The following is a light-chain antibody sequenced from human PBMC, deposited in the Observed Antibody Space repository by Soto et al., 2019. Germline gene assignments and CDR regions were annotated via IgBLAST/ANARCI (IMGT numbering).Light chain of an antibody. Sequence: QSALTQPASVSGSPGQSITISCTGTSSDVGGYNYVSWYQQHPGKAPKLMIYDVSNRPSGVSNRFSGSKSGNTASLTISGLQAEDEADHYCSSYTSSSTLVFGTGIKLTVL. CDR1: SSDVGGYNY. V-gene: IGLV2-14*01. CDR2: DVS. J-gene: IGLJ1*01. CDR3: SSYTSSSTLV.